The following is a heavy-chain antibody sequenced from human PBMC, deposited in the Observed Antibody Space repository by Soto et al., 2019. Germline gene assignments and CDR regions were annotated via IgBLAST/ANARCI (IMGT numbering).Heavy chain of an antibody. V-gene: IGHV1-69*12. D-gene: IGHD5-18*01. CDR3: ARDCPEDTARITNPFDI. Sequence: QVQLVQSATEVKKPGSSVKVSCKVSGGTFSNYAISWVRQAPGQGLAWMGGIIPIFSIPNYAQKFQGRVTSTADDSTSTVAMELGSLRSEDTAVYYGARDCPEDTARITNPFDIWGQGTLGTVSS. CDR1: GGTFSNYA. CDR2: IIPIFSIP. J-gene: IGHJ3*02.